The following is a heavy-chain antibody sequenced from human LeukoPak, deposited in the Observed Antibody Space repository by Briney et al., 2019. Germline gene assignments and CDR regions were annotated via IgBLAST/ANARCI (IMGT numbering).Heavy chain of an antibody. Sequence: PSETLSLTCSVSGGSISSSGHYWGWIRQSPEKGLDWIGSIYSNGNTYYNPSVKSRVTISVDTSKNQFSLKLTSVTAADTAVYYCARDASWGKGTTVTVSS. V-gene: IGHV4-39*07. J-gene: IGHJ6*04. CDR1: GGSISSSGHY. CDR3: ARDAS. CDR2: IYSNGNT.